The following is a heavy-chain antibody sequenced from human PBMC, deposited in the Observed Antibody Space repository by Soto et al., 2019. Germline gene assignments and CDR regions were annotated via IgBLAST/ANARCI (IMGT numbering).Heavy chain of an antibody. CDR3: VRLNRDYYYYGMDV. CDR2: IDHNGIT. CDR1: GDSISNSKW. Sequence: SETLSLTCAVSGDSISNSKWWTWVRQTPGKGLEWIGKIDHNGITNYNPSLESRVTILKDNSKNQLSLKLSSVTGADSAVYYCVRLNRDYYYYGMDVWGQGATVTVS. V-gene: IGHV4-4*02. J-gene: IGHJ6*02.